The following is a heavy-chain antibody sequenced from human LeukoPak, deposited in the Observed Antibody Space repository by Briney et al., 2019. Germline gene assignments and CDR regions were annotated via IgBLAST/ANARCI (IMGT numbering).Heavy chain of an antibody. D-gene: IGHD2-2*02. J-gene: IGHJ4*02. V-gene: IGHV3-21*01. CDR1: GFTFSTYT. CDR3: ARDVVPAAIGYYFDY. CDR2: ISNSATFI. Sequence: GGSLRLSCAASGFTFSTYTMNWVRQAPGKGLEWVSSISNSATFIDYADSVKGRFTISRDNAKNSVYPQMSSLRAEDTAVYYYARDVVPAAIGYYFDYWGQGTLVTVSS.